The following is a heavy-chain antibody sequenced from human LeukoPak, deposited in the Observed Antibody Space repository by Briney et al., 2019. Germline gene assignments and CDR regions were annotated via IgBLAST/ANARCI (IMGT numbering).Heavy chain of an antibody. Sequence: PSETLSLTCAVYGGSFSGYYWSWIRQPPGKGLEWIGEINHSGSTNYNPSLKSRVTISVDTSKNQFSLKLSSVTAADTAVYYCARSRGYSSSWWDFDYWGQGTLVTVSS. CDR3: ARSRGYSSSWWDFDY. V-gene: IGHV4-34*01. CDR2: INHSGST. D-gene: IGHD6-13*01. CDR1: GGSFSGYY. J-gene: IGHJ4*02.